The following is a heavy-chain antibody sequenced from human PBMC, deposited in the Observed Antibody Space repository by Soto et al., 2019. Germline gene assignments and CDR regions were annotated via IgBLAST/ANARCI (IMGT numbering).Heavy chain of an antibody. CDR2: INQDGSER. V-gene: IGHV3-7*03. D-gene: IGHD2-8*01. CDR3: AKDSNFGGMDV. Sequence: PGGSLRLSCAASGFTFSSFWMSWVRQAPGKGLEWVANINQDGSERYYVDSVKGRFTISRDNSKNTLYLQMNSLRAEDTAVYYCAKDSNFGGMDVWGQGTTVTVSS. J-gene: IGHJ6*02. CDR1: GFTFSSFW.